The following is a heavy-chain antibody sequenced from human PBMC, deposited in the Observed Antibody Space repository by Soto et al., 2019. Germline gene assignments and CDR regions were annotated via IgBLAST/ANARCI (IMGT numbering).Heavy chain of an antibody. J-gene: IGHJ5*01. CDR3: AGDWSRYYPNSGPIWFY. Sequence: ASVKVFCKASGYTFRSYGSSWVRQAPWQWLEWVGLISAYNGDTHYAPKFQDRITLTTETSTDTEYMELRSLRLDDTAVYYCAGDWSRYYPNSGPIWFY. D-gene: IGHD3-3*01. CDR1: GYTFRSYG. CDR2: ISAYNGDT. V-gene: IGHV1-18*04.